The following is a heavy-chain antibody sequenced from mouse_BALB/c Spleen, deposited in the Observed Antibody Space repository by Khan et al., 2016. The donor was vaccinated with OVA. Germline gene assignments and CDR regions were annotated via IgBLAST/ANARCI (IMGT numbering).Heavy chain of an antibody. V-gene: IGHV2-9*02. D-gene: IGHD1-1*01. CDR2: MWAGGST. CDR1: GFSLTNYG. J-gene: IGHJ3*01. Sequence: VQLQESGPGLVAPSQSLSITCTVSGFSLTNYGVHWVRQSPGKGLEWLGVMWAGGSTNYNSALMSRLNITKANSKSQIFLKVNSLQTDDTAMYYGTRPYYGSAWFANWGQGTLVTVSA. CDR3: TRPYYGSAWFAN.